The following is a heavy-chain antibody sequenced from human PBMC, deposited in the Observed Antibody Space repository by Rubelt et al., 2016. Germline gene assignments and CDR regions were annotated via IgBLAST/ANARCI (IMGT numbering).Heavy chain of an antibody. CDR1: GGTFSRYA. CDR2: IIPIFGSA. Sequence: QVQLVQSGAEVKKPGSSVKVSCKASGGTFSRYAISWVRQAPGQGLEWMGGIIPIFGSANYAQTFQGRVTITADESTSTAYMELSSLRYEETAVYYCARDSSECGCGGDCCTYYYGMDVWGQGTTVTVSS. D-gene: IGHD2-21*02. V-gene: IGHV1-69*01. J-gene: IGHJ6*02. CDR3: ARDSSECGCGGDCCTYYYGMDV.